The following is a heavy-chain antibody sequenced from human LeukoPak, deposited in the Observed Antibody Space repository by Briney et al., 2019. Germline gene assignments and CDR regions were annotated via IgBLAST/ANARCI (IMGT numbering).Heavy chain of an antibody. CDR2: ISTGTYI. V-gene: IGHV3-48*03. CDR3: CGEYETLEGADY. Sequence: PGGSLRLSCVASGFTFSRFEMNWVRQAPGKGLEWISHISTGTYIAYADSVKGRFTISRDNAKNSLYLQMNSLKTEDTAVYYCCGEYETLEGADYWGQGTLVTVSS. D-gene: IGHD3-10*01. CDR1: GFTFSRFE. J-gene: IGHJ4*02.